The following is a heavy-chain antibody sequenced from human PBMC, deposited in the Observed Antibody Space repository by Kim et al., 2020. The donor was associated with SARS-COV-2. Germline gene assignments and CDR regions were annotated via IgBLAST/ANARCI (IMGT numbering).Heavy chain of an antibody. J-gene: IGHJ6*02. CDR3: ARFRVTHYYYYGMDV. Sequence: DSVKGRFTISRDNAKNSLYLQMNSLRAEDTAVYYCARFRVTHYYYYGMDVWGQGTTVTVSS. D-gene: IGHD2-21*02. V-gene: IGHV3-21*01.